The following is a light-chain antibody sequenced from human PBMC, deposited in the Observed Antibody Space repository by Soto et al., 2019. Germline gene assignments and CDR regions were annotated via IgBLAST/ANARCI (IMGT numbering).Light chain of an antibody. Sequence: QSVLTQPPSASGTPGQRVTISCSGSSSNIGSHAVNWYQQLPGTAPKLLIYSNNQRPSGVPDRFSGSKSGTSASLAISGLHSEDEDEYYCAAWDDSLNGVGFGGGTKLTVL. CDR3: AAWDDSLNGVG. CDR2: SNN. V-gene: IGLV1-44*01. J-gene: IGLJ2*01. CDR1: SSNIGSHA.